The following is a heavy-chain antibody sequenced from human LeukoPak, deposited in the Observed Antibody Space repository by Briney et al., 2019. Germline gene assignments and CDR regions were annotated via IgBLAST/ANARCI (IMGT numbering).Heavy chain of an antibody. J-gene: IGHJ4*02. CDR3: AKVTGDYYDTSGAFDY. CDR1: GFIFSSYG. Sequence: PGGSLRLSCAASGFIFSSYGMHWVRQAPGKGLEWVARIWHDGSNDDYADSVKGRFTISRYNSKNTLYLQMNRLRAEDTAIYYCAKVTGDYYDTSGAFDYWGQGTLVTVSS. V-gene: IGHV3-33*06. D-gene: IGHD3-22*01. CDR2: IWHDGSND.